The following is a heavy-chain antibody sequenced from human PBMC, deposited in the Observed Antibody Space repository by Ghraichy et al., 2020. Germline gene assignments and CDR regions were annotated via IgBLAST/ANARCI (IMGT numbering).Heavy chain of an antibody. CDR2: IYYSGST. D-gene: IGHD2-2*01. Sequence: SETLSLTCTVSGGSISSSSYYWGWIRQPPGKGLEWIGSIYYSGSTYYNPSLKSRVTISVDTSKNQFSLKLSSVTAADTAVYYCARIDIIRVPAAMAYWGQGTLVTVSS. CDR3: ARIDIIRVPAAMAY. J-gene: IGHJ4*02. V-gene: IGHV4-39*01. CDR1: GGSISSSSYY.